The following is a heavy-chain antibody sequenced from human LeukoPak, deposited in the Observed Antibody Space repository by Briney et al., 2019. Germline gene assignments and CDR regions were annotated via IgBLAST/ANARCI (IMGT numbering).Heavy chain of an antibody. J-gene: IGHJ3*02. CDR3: ARETSITIFGVVTATYDAFDI. CDR2: IYYSGST. D-gene: IGHD3-3*01. V-gene: IGHV4-59*01. Sequence: PSETLSLTCTVSGGSISSYYWSWIRQPPGKGLEWIGYIYYSGSTNYNPSLKSRVTISVDTSKNLFSLKLSSVTAADTAVYYCARETSITIFGVVTATYDAFDIWGQGTMVTVSS. CDR1: GGSISSYY.